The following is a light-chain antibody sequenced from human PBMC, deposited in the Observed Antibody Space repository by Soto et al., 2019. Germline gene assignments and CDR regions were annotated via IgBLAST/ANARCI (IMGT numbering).Light chain of an antibody. CDR3: AAWDDSLSAVV. J-gene: IGLJ2*01. CDR2: RNN. V-gene: IGLV1-47*01. CDR1: SSNIGSNY. Sequence: QSVLTQPPSASGTPGQRVTISCSGSSSNIGSNYEYWYQQLPGTAPKLLIYRNNQRPSGVPDRFSGSKSGSSASLAISGLRSEDEADYYCAAWDDSLSAVVFGLGTKLNVL.